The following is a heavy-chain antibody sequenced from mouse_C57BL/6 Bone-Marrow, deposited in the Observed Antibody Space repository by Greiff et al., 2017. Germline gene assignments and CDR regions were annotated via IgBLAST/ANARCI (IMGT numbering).Heavy chain of an antibody. Sequence: EVKLVESGEGLVKPGGSLKLSCAASGFTFSSYAMSWVRQTPEKRLEWVAYISSGGDYIYYAATVKGRFTISRDNARNTLYLQMSSLKSEDTAMYYCTKKREVYGNRYAMDYWGQGTSVTVSS. J-gene: IGHJ4*01. V-gene: IGHV5-9-1*02. D-gene: IGHD2-1*01. CDR1: GFTFSSYA. CDR2: ISSGGDYI. CDR3: TKKREVYGNRYAMDY.